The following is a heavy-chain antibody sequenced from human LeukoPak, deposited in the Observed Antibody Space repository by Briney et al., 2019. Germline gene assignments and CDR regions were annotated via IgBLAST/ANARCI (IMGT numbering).Heavy chain of an antibody. CDR2: INPSSDAT. V-gene: IGHV1-2*02. CDR3: ARDYYDSSDYFPGY. J-gene: IGHJ4*02. D-gene: IGHD3-22*01. Sequence: GASVKVSCKASGYSFTGYYMHWVRQAPGQGLEWMGWINPSSDATKYAQKFQGRVAMTRDTSISTAYMELSRLRSDDTAVYYCARDYYDSSDYFPGYWGQGTLATVSS. CDR1: GYSFTGYY.